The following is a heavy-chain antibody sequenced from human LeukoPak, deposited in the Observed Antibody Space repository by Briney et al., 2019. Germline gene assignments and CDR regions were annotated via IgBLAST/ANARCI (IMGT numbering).Heavy chain of an antibody. CDR1: GFTFSSYS. D-gene: IGHD3-10*01. CDR2: ISSSRSYT. Sequence: GGSLRLSCAASGFTFSSYSMNWVRQAPGKGLEWVSSISSSRSYTYYADSVKGRFTISRDNAKNSLYLQMNSLRAEDTAVYYCARASGSGSPHYWGQGTLVTVSS. V-gene: IGHV3-21*01. CDR3: ARASGSGSPHY. J-gene: IGHJ4*02.